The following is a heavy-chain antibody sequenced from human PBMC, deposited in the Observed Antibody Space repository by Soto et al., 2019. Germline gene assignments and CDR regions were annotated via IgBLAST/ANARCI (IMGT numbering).Heavy chain of an antibody. CDR2: ISYDGSNK. V-gene: IGHV3-30-3*01. Sequence: GQLVESGGGVAQPGRSLRLSCAASGFTFSSYAMHWVRQTPGQGLEWVAVISYDGSNKYYADSVKGRFTISRDNSNDTVYLQMNSLRPEDTAVYFCARVLRIRGGRYYYGMDVWGQGTTVTVSS. CDR3: ARVLRIRGGRYYYGMDV. D-gene: IGHD3-10*01. CDR1: GFTFSSYA. J-gene: IGHJ6*02.